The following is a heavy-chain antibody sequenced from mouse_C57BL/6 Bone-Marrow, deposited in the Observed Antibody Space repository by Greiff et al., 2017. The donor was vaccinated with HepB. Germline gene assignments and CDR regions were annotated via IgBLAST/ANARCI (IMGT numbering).Heavy chain of an antibody. Sequence: SLPLSFPSSFSPFPSSSLPFFTQTPLHFLELIGAIDPETGGTAYNQKFKGKAILTADKSSSTAYMELRSLTSEDSAVYYCTRGEFIYYAMDYWGQGTSVTVSS. CDR3: TRGEFIYYAMDY. D-gene: IGHD1-1*01. V-gene: IGHV1-15*01. CDR1: FSPFPSSS. CDR2: IDPETGGT. J-gene: IGHJ4*01.